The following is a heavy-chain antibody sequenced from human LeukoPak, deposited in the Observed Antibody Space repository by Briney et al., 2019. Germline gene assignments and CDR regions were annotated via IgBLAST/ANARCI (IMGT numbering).Heavy chain of an antibody. V-gene: IGHV4-61*01. CDR1: GGSVSSGSYY. Sequence: SETLSLTCTVSGGSVSSGSYYWSWIRQPPGKGLEWIGYIYYSGSTNYNPSLKSRVTISVDTSKNQFSLKLSSVTAADTAVYYCASYCCSTSCYADFDYWGQGTLVTVSS. J-gene: IGHJ4*02. D-gene: IGHD2-2*01. CDR2: IYYSGST. CDR3: ASYCCSTSCYADFDY.